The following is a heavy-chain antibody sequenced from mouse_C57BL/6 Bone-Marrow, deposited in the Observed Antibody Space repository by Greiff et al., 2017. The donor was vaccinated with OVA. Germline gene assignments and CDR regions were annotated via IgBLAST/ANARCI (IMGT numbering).Heavy chain of an antibody. V-gene: IGHV1-62-3*01. CDR1: GYTFTSYW. CDR2: IDPNSGGT. CDR3: AREDYSNYGWYFDV. D-gene: IGHD2-5*01. J-gene: IGHJ1*03. Sequence: QVQLQQPGAELVKPGASVKLSCKASGYTFTSYWMHWVKQRPGRGLEWIGRIDPNSGGTNYNQKFKGKSTLTVDKSSSTAYMQLSSLTSEDSAVYYCAREDYSNYGWYFDVWGTGTTVTVSS.